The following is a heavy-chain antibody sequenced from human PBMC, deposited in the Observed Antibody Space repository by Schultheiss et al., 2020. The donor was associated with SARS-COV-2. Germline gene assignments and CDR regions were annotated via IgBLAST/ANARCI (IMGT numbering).Heavy chain of an antibody. D-gene: IGHD3-3*01. J-gene: IGHJ3*02. Sequence: GGSLRLSCAASGFTFSSYGMHWVRQAPGKGLEWVAVISYDGSNKYYADSVKGRFTISRDNAKNSLYLQMNSLRAEDTAVYYCAREFRPLRSESTIFGVVIIPSGGSIGAFDIWGQGTMVTVSS. V-gene: IGHV3-30*12. CDR1: GFTFSSYG. CDR2: ISYDGSNK. CDR3: AREFRPLRSESTIFGVVIIPSGGSIGAFDI.